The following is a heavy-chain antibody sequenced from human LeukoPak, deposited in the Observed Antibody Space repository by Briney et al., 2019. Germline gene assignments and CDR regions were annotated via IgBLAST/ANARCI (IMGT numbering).Heavy chain of an antibody. D-gene: IGHD2-8*01. CDR1: GYTFTSYD. V-gene: IGHV1-8*01. CDR2: MNPNSGNT. Sequence: ASVKVSCKSSGYTFTSYDIHWVRPATGQGLEWMGWMNPNSGNTGYAQKFQGRVTMARNTSISTAYMELSSLRSEDTAVYYCARVPGVYFDYWGQGTLVTVSS. J-gene: IGHJ4*02. CDR3: ARVPGVYFDY.